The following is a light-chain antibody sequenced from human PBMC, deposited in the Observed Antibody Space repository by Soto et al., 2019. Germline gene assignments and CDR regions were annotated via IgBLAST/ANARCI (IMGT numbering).Light chain of an antibody. V-gene: IGKV3-20*01. CDR2: GTS. CDR3: QHYNSYSEA. J-gene: IGKJ1*01. CDR1: QSVPSTY. Sequence: EIVLTQSPATLSVSPGERATLSCRASQSVPSTYFAWYQQKPGQPPRLLISGTSNRATGIPDRFSGSGSGTEFTLTISSLQPDDFATYYCQHYNSYSEAFGQGTKVDIK.